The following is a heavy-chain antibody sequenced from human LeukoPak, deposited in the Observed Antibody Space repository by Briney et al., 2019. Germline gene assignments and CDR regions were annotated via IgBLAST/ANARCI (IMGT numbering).Heavy chain of an antibody. CDR2: IYYSGST. CDR1: GGSISSSSYY. V-gene: IGHV4-39*07. D-gene: IGHD4-17*01. J-gene: IGHJ3*02. Sequence: SETLSLTCTVSGGSISSSSYYWGWIRQPPGKGLEWIGSIYYSGSTYYNPSLKSRVTISVDTSKNQFSLKLSSVTAADTAVYYCASTRMTTVTFPAFDIWGQGTMVTVSS. CDR3: ASTRMTTVTFPAFDI.